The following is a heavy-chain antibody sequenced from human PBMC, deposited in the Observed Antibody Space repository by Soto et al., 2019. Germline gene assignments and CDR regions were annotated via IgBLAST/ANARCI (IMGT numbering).Heavy chain of an antibody. D-gene: IGHD1-26*01. CDR2: INPNSGGT. V-gene: IGHV1-2*04. CDR3: SANSGSYHDAFDI. J-gene: IGHJ3*02. Sequence: QVQLVQSGAEVKKPGASVKVSCKASGYTFTGYYMHWVRQAPGQGLEWMGWINPNSGGTNYAQKFQGWVTMTRDTSISTAYMELSRLRSADTAVYYCSANSGSYHDAFDIWGQGTMVTVSS. CDR1: GYTFTGYY.